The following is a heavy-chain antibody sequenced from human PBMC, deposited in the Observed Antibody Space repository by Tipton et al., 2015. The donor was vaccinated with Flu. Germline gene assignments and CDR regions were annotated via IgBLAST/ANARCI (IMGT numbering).Heavy chain of an antibody. CDR2: IIPIFGTA. Sequence: QLVQSGAEVKKPGSSVKVSCKASGGTFSSYAISWVRQAPGQGVKWMGGIIPIFGTANYAQKFQGRVTITADESTSTAYMELSSLRSADTAVFYCARDSRLRFLEWSPSLDYYYSGMGVWGQGTTVTVSS. J-gene: IGHJ6*02. CDR1: GGTFSSYA. D-gene: IGHD3-3*01. V-gene: IGHV1-69*01. CDR3: ARDSRLRFLEWSPSLDYYYSGMGV.